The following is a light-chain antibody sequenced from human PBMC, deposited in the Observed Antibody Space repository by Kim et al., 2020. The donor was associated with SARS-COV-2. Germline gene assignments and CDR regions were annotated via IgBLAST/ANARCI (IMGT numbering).Light chain of an antibody. Sequence: SYELTQPPSVSVSPGQTASITCSGDKLGDKYACWYQQKPGQSPVLVIYQDSKRPSGIPERFSGSNSGNTATLTISGTQAMDEADHYCQAWDSSTHVVFGG. CDR1: KLGDKY. V-gene: IGLV3-1*01. CDR2: QDS. CDR3: QAWDSSTHVV. J-gene: IGLJ2*01.